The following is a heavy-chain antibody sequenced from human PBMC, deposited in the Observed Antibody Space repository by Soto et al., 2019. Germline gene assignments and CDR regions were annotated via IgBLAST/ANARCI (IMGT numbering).Heavy chain of an antibody. CDR3: ARLHGYCISSSCHGHYAMDV. V-gene: IGHV4-59*08. Sequence: SETLSLTCSVSGASISSYYYTWIRQTPGKGLEWIGYIYLGGSIYYNPSFKSRVIISVDTSKNQFSVKLTSVTAADTAVYYCARLHGYCISSSCHGHYAMDVWGQGTTVTVSS. CDR2: IYLGGSI. CDR1: GASISSYY. J-gene: IGHJ6*02. D-gene: IGHD2-2*01.